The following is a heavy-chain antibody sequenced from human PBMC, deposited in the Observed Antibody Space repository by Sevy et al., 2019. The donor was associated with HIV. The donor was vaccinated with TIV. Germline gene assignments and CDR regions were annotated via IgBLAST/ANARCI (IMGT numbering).Heavy chain of an antibody. D-gene: IGHD6-13*01. CDR1: GFTFNDYA. V-gene: IGHV3-9*01. Sequence: GGSLRLSCAASGFTFNDYAMHWVRQAPGKGLEWVSGITWNSGNIGYSDSVKGRFTISRDNTKNSLYLQMNSLRGEDTAFYYCAKDRVPNISSFDSWGHGTLVTVSS. CDR3: AKDRVPNISSFDS. J-gene: IGHJ4*01. CDR2: ITWNSGNI.